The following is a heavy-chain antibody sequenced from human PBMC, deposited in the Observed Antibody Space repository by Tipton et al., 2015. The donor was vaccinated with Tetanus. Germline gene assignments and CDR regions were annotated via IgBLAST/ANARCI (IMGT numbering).Heavy chain of an antibody. CDR3: ARGARPGYYYYGMDV. CDR1: GGSVSSGSYY. V-gene: IGHV4-61*01. D-gene: IGHD3-10*01. CDR2: IYYSGST. J-gene: IGHJ6*02. Sequence: TMSLTCTVSGGSVSSGSYYWSWIRQPPGKGLEWIGYIYYSGSTNYNPSLKSRVTISVDTSKNQFSLKLSSVTAADTAVYYCARGARPGYYYYGMDVWGQGTTVTASS.